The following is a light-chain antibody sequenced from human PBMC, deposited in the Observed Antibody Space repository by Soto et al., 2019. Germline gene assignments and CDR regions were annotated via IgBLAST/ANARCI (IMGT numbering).Light chain of an antibody. V-gene: IGKV3-20*01. J-gene: IGKJ1*01. CDR2: GAS. Sequence: EIVLTQSPGTLSLSPGERAALSCRASQSLSRTSLAWYQQKPGHGPRLLIYGASRRATGIPDRFSASESGTDFTLTISSLEPEDFAVYFCQQYDSTPWTFGQGTKVDIK. CDR3: QQYDSTPWT. CDR1: QSLSRTS.